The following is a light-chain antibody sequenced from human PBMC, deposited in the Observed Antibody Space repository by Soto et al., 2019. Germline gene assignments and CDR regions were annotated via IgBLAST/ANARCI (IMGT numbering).Light chain of an antibody. J-gene: IGKJ1*01. CDR3: QQSYSTPRT. CDR2: AAS. V-gene: IGKV1-39*01. Sequence: DIQMTQSPSSLSASVGDRVTITCWASQSISNFLNWYQQKPGKAPKLLIYAASSFQSGVPSRFSGSGSGTDFTLTISSLQPEDFATYYCQQSYSTPRTFGQGTKVEIK. CDR1: QSISNF.